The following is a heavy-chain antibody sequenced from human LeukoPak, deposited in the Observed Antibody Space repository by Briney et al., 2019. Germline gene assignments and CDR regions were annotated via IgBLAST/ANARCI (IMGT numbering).Heavy chain of an antibody. Sequence: GASVKVSCKASGYTFTGYYMHWVRQAPGQGLEWMGWINPNSGGTNYAQKFQGRVTMTRDTSISTAYMELSRLRSDDTAVYYCARARPITIFGVVIARRNHFPFDYWGQGTLVTVSS. J-gene: IGHJ4*02. CDR3: ARARPITIFGVVIARRNHFPFDY. D-gene: IGHD3-3*01. CDR1: GYTFTGYY. V-gene: IGHV1-2*02. CDR2: INPNSGGT.